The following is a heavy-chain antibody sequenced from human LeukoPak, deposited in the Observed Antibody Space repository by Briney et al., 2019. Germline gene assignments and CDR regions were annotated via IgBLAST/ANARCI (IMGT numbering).Heavy chain of an antibody. D-gene: IGHD5-24*01. Sequence: KSSETLSLTCAVYGGSFSGYYWSWIRQPPGKGLEWIGEINHSGSTNYNPSLKSRVTISVDTSKNQFSLKLSSVTAADTAVYYYARDASRDGYSLNDYWGQGTLVTVSS. J-gene: IGHJ4*02. CDR2: INHSGST. V-gene: IGHV4-34*01. CDR1: GGSFSGYY. CDR3: ARDASRDGYSLNDY.